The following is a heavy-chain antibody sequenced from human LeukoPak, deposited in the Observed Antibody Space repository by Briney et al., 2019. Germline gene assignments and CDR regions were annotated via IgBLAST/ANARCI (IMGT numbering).Heavy chain of an antibody. J-gene: IGHJ4*02. V-gene: IGHV3-7*01. CDR2: IRQDGSEM. D-gene: IGHD3-10*01. CDR1: GFIFSSYW. Sequence: PGVSVSLFCAASGFIFSSYWMSWVRQAPGKGLEWVANIRQDGSEMYYTISRDNAKKSLYLQMNSLRAEDTAVYYCAKRFGEHDAYFDYWGQGTLVTVSS. CDR3: AKRFGEHDAYFDY.